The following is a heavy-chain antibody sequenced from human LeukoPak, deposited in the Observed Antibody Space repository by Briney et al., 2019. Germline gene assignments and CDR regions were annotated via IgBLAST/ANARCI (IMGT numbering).Heavy chain of an antibody. CDR2: ISYDGTNK. V-gene: IGHV3-30*15. J-gene: IGHJ6*03. CDR1: RLIFSRHS. Sequence: PGKSLRLSCAAFRLIFSRHSMHWVRQAPSKGREGEAVISYDGTNKLYAESVKGRFTISRGSYRNTVYLQMSSLRPEDTAVYYCARDVDVDRRFLEWLPAYYYYYMDVWGKGTTVTVSS. CDR3: ARDVDVDRRFLEWLPAYYYYYMDV. D-gene: IGHD3-3*01.